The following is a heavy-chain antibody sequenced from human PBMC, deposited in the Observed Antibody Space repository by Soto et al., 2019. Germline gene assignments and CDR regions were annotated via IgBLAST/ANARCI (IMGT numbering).Heavy chain of an antibody. J-gene: IGHJ4*02. CDR1: GYTFTNYA. V-gene: IGHV1-3*01. CDR3: ARGLLWFGELSPFGY. CDR2: INAGNGNT. Sequence: QVQLVQSGAEVKKPGASVRVSCEASGYTFTNYAIHWVRQAPGHRLEWMGWINAGNGNTKYSQKFQGRLTITRDTSASTADMELSSLTSQDTAVYYCARGLLWFGELSPFGYSGQGTLVTVSS. D-gene: IGHD3-10*01.